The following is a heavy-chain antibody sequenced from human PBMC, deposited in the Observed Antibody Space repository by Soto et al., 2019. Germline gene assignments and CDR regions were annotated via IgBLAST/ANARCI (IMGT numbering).Heavy chain of an antibody. Sequence: EVQLVESGGGLVQPGGSLRLSCAASGFTVSSNYMSWVRQAPGKGVEWVSVIYSGGSTYYADYVKGRFTISRDNSKNKLYLQMNSLIAEDTAVYYCARVLPYYYYSMDVWGKGTTVTVSS. CDR2: IYSGGST. J-gene: IGHJ6*03. CDR3: ARVLPYYYYSMDV. CDR1: GFTVSSNY. V-gene: IGHV3-66*01.